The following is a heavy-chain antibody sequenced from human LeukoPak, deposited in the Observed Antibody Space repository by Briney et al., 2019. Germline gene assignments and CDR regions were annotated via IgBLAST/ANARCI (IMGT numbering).Heavy chain of an antibody. J-gene: IGHJ4*02. CDR3: ARRRSNSGSYDY. CDR2: IYYSGST. D-gene: IGHD1-26*01. V-gene: IGHV4-59*08. Sequence: PSETLSLTCTVSGGSISNYYWSWIRQPPGKGLEWIGHIYYSGSTKYNPSLKSRVTISVDTSKTQFSLKLSSVTAADTAVYYCARRRSNSGSYDYWGQGTLATVSS. CDR1: GGSISNYY.